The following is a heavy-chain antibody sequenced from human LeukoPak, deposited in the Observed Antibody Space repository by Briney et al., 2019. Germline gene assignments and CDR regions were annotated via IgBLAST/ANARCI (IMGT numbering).Heavy chain of an antibody. D-gene: IGHD3-9*01. V-gene: IGHV4-59*01. J-gene: IGHJ6*03. CDR3: ARGYYDILTGENYYYYYMDV. CDR2: IYYSGST. Sequence: PSETLSLTCTVSGGSISRYYWSWIRQPPGKGLVWIGYIYYSGSTNYNPSLKSRVTISVDTSKNQFFRKLSSVTAADTAVYYCARGYYDILTGENYYYYYMDVWGKGTTVTVSS. CDR1: GGSISRYY.